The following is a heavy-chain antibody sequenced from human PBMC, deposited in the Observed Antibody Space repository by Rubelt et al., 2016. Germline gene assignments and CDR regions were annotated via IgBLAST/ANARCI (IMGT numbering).Heavy chain of an antibody. CDR3: AREVMAISDY. CDR2: ISAYNGNT. Sequence: QVQLVQSGAEVKKPGASVKVSCKASGYTFTSYGISWVRQAPGQGLEWMGWISAYNGNTNYAQKPKGGVTRTTDTSTSTACMELRSRRSDDTAVDYCAREVMAISDYWGQGTLVTVSS. D-gene: IGHD2-21*01. CDR1: GYTFTSYG. J-gene: IGHJ4*02. V-gene: IGHV1-18*01.